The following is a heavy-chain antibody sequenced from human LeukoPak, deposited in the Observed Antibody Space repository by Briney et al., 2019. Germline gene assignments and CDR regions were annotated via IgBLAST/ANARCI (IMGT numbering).Heavy chain of an antibody. CDR1: GGSISSYY. Sequence: SETLSLTCTVSGGSISSYYWSWIRQPPGKGLEWIGYIYDSGNTNYNPSLKSRVTISVDTSKNQFSLKVRSVTAADTAVYYCTKGEGDYWGQGTLVTVSS. D-gene: IGHD2-21*01. CDR3: TKGEGDY. V-gene: IGHV4-59*01. CDR2: IYDSGNT. J-gene: IGHJ4*02.